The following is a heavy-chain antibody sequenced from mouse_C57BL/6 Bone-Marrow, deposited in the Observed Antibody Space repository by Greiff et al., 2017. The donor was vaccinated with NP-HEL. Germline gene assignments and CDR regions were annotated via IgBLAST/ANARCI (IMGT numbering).Heavy chain of an antibody. V-gene: IGHV1-26*01. CDR3: ARLRGLRYYRLDY. Sequence: EVQLQQSGPELVKPGASVKISCKASGYTFTDYYMNWVKQSHGKSLEWIGDINPNNGGTSYNQKFKGKATLTVDKSSSTAYMELRSLTSEDSAVYYCARLRGLRYYRLDYWGQGTTLTVSS. J-gene: IGHJ2*01. CDR2: INPNNGGT. D-gene: IGHD2-2*01. CDR1: GYTFTDYY.